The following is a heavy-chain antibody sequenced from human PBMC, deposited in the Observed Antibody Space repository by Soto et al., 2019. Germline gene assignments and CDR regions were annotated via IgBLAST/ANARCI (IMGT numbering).Heavy chain of an antibody. D-gene: IGHD3-10*01. J-gene: IGHJ6*02. CDR2: IYSGGST. V-gene: IGHV3-53*02. CDR1: GFTVSSNY. CDR3: ARSPASVIITWRGGMDV. Sequence: EVQLVETGGGLIQPGGSLRLSCAASGFTVSSNYMSWVRQAPGKGLEWVSVIYSGGSTYYADSVKGRFTISRDNSKNTLYLKMNSLRAEDTAVYYCARSPASVIITWRGGMDVWGQGTTVTVSS.